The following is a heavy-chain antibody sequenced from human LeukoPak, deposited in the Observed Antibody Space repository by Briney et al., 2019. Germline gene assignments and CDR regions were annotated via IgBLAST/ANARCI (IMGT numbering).Heavy chain of an antibody. CDR3: ARSGSRDGYNFLDY. D-gene: IGHD5-24*01. CDR2: IIPIFGTA. CDR1: GGTFSSYA. J-gene: IGHJ4*02. Sequence: SVKVSCKASGGTFSSYAISWVRQAPGQGLEWMGGIIPIFGTANYAQKCQGRVTITADESTSTAYMELSSLRSEDTAVYYCARSGSRDGYNFLDYWGQGTLVTVSS. V-gene: IGHV1-69*01.